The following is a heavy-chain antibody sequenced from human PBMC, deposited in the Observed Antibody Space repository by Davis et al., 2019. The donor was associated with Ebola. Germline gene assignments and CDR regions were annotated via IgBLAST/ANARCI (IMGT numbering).Heavy chain of an antibody. CDR2: IYSGDTT. CDR3: ARGPYDD. CDR1: GFTVSSNY. J-gene: IGHJ4*02. V-gene: IGHV3-53*01. Sequence: GESLKISCAASGFTVSSNYMSWVRQAPGKGLEWVSVIYSGDTTYYAGSVKGRFTIFRDISKNTLYLQMNSLRAEDTAVYYCARGPYDDWGQGTLVTVSS.